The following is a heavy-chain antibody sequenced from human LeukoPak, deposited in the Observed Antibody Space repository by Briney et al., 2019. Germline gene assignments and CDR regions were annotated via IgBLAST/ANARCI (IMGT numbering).Heavy chain of an antibody. J-gene: IGHJ6*02. Sequence: SETLSLTCAVYGGSFSGYYWSWIRQHPGKGLEWIGYIHESGSTYYNPSLKSRSTISVDTSKNLFSLTLKSVTAADTAVYYCSRDRITGGGEHGMDVWGQGTTVTVSS. V-gene: IGHV4-34*09. CDR1: GGSFSGYY. D-gene: IGHD3-10*01. CDR2: IHESGST. CDR3: SRDRITGGGEHGMDV.